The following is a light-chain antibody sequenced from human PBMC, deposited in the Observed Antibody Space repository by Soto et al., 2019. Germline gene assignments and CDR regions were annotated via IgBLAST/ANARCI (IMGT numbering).Light chain of an antibody. CDR3: QQRSNWPPLIT. CDR1: QSVSSY. CDR2: DAS. Sequence: EIVLTQSPATLSLSPGERATLSCRASQSVSSYLAWYQQKPGQAPRLLIYDASNRAIGIPARFSGSGSGTDFTLTISSLEPEDFAVYYCQQRSNWPPLITFGQGTRLEIK. J-gene: IGKJ5*01. V-gene: IGKV3-11*01.